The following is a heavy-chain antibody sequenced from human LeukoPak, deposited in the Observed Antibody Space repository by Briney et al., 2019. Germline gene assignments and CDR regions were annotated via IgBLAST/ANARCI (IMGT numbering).Heavy chain of an antibody. CDR1: GYTFITYD. V-gene: IGHV1-69*06. CDR3: ARVVDTAMVIDNAFDI. J-gene: IGHJ3*02. CDR2: IIPIFGTA. D-gene: IGHD5-18*01. Sequence: SVKVSCKASGYTFITYDFNWVRQATGQGLEWMGGIIPIFGTANYAQKFQGRVTITADKSTSTAYMELSSLRSEDTAVYYCARVVDTAMVIDNAFDIWGQGTMVTVSS.